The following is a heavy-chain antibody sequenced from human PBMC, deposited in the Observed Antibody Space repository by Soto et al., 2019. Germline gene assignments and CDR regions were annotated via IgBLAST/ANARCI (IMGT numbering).Heavy chain of an antibody. J-gene: IGHJ6*02. D-gene: IGHD5-18*01. CDR1: GFSFSHYW. Sequence: PGGSLILSCAASGFSFSHYWMHWVRQAPGKGLVWVSRISPDGRTTTYADSVKGRFTISRDNSKNTLYLHMNSLRAEDTAVYYCARDTGPNGYNYYYFGMDVWGQGTTFTVS. CDR2: ISPDGRTT. V-gene: IGHV3-74*01. CDR3: ARDTGPNGYNYYYFGMDV.